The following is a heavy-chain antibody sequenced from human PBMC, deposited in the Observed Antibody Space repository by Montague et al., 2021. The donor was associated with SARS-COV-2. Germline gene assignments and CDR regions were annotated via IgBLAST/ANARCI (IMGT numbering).Heavy chain of an antibody. Sequence: SETLSLTCTVSGGSISSSDSYWGWIRQPPGKGLEWIGNIYYSGTTYYNPSLKSRITMAVDTSKNHFSLNLISVTAAATAVDFCGRMGAAHRLNNWFDPWGQGPLVTVSS. CDR2: IYYSGTT. V-gene: IGHV4-39*01. CDR1: GGSISSSDSY. D-gene: IGHD1-26*01. CDR3: GRMGAAHRLNNWFDP. J-gene: IGHJ5*02.